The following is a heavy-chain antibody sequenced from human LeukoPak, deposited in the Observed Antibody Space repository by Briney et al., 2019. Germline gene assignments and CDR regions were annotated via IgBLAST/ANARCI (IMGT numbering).Heavy chain of an antibody. CDR3: ASQYYYDSSGYPT. D-gene: IGHD3-22*01. Sequence: ASVKVSCKASGYTFTSYGISWVRQAPGQGLEWMGWTSAYNGNTNYAQKLQGRVTMTTDTSTSTAYMELRSLRSDDTAVYYCASQYYYDSSGYPTWGQGTLVTVSS. CDR1: GYTFTSYG. V-gene: IGHV1-18*01. J-gene: IGHJ5*02. CDR2: TSAYNGNT.